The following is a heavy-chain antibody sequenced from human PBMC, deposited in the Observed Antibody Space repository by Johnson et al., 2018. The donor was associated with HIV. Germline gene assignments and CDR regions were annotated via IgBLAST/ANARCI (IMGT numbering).Heavy chain of an antibody. J-gene: IGHJ3*01. V-gene: IGHV3-30-3*01. CDR2: ISYDGSNK. Sequence: QVQLVESGGGVVQPGRSLRLSCAASGFTFSSYAMHWVRQAPGKGLEWVAVISYDGSNKYYADSVKGRFTISRDNSKNTLYLQMNSLRPEDTAVYYCARDPLTLTTTLDAFDLWGQGTMVTVSS. CDR1: GFTFSSYA. D-gene: IGHD4-17*01. CDR3: ARDPLTLTTTLDAFDL.